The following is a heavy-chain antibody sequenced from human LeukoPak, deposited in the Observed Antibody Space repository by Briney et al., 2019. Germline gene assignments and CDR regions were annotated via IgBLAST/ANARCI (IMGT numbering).Heavy chain of an antibody. J-gene: IGHJ5*02. V-gene: IGHV4-4*01. D-gene: IGHD6-19*01. CDR2: IYHSGST. Sequence: GSLRLSCAASGFSLSSYWMTWVRQAPGQGLEWIGEIYHSGSTNYNPSLKSRVTISVDKSKNQFSLKLSSVTAADTAVYCCARTQSIAVAGNWFDPWGQGTLVTVSS. CDR3: ARTQSIAVAGNWFDP. CDR1: GFSLSSYW.